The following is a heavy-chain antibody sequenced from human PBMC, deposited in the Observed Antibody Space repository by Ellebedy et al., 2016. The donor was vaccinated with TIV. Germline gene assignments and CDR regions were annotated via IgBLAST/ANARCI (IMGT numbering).Heavy chain of an antibody. D-gene: IGHD6-19*01. CDR1: GYTFIDYH. CDR3: ARNGVSGWSDFDY. J-gene: IGHJ4*02. CDR2: INAKRGAT. V-gene: IGHV1-2*02. Sequence: AASVKVSCKTSGYTFIDYHIHWVRQAPGQGLEWMGLINAKRGATIYVQKFHDRVTMTSDMSISTAFLEVTGLTSDDTAVYYCARNGVSGWSDFDYWGQGTLVTVSS.